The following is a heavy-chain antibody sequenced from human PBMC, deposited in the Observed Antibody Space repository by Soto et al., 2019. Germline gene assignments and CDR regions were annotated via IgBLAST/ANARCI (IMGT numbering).Heavy chain of an antibody. CDR3: TTRIAAAGPYYYYGMDV. Sequence: GGSLRLSCAASGFTFSNAWMSWVRQAPGKGLEWVGRIKSKTDGGTTDYAAPVKGRFTISRDDSKNTLYLQMNSLKTEDTAVYYCTTRIAAAGPYYYYGMDVWGQGTTVTVSS. V-gene: IGHV3-15*01. D-gene: IGHD6-13*01. CDR1: GFTFSNAW. J-gene: IGHJ6*02. CDR2: IKSKTDGGTT.